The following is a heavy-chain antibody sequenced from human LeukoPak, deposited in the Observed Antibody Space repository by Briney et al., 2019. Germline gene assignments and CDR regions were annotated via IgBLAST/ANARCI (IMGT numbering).Heavy chain of an antibody. CDR2: INHSGST. CDR3: ARGPGYSYGYNYYYYGMDV. J-gene: IGHJ6*02. CDR1: GGSFSGYY. V-gene: IGHV4-34*01. Sequence: PSETLSLTCAVYGGSFSGYYWSWIRQPPGKGLEWIGEINHSGSTNYNPSLKSRVTISVDTSKNQFSLKLSSVTAADTAVYYCARGPGYSYGYNYYYYGMDVWGQGTTVTVSS. D-gene: IGHD5-18*01.